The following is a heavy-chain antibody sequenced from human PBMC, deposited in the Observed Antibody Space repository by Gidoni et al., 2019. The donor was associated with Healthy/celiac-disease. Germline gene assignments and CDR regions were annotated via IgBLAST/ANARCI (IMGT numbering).Heavy chain of an antibody. CDR1: VHPLTSYG. J-gene: IGHJ3*02. D-gene: IGHD3-10*01. V-gene: IGHV1-18*01. Sequence: QVQLVKSGAEVTKPGASVQLSCKPSVHPLTSYGISWVRQAPGQGLEWMGWISAYNGNTNYAQKLQGRVTMTTDTSTSTAYMELRSLRSDDTAVYYCARDHPMDKNAFDIWGQGTMVTVSS. CDR3: ARDHPMDKNAFDI. CDR2: ISAYNGNT.